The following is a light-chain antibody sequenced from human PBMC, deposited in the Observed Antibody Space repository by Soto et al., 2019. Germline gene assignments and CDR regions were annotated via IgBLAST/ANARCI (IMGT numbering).Light chain of an antibody. J-gene: IGLJ2*01. CDR3: QVWDTSDHHVV. V-gene: IGLV3-21*04. Sequence: SYELTQPPSVSEAPGKTARISCGGNNIGSKTVHWYQQKPGQAPVVVRPSGIPERFSGSNSGNTATLTISRVEAGDEADYYCQVWDTSDHHVVFGGGTKLTVL. CDR1: NIGSKT.